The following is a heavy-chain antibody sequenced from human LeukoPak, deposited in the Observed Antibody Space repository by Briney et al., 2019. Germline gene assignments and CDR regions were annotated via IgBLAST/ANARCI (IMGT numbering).Heavy chain of an antibody. CDR3: ARHHYYGSGSYYTNWFDP. CDR1: GYSFTSCW. V-gene: IGHV5-51*01. CDR2: IYPGDSDT. Sequence: GESLKISCKGSGYSFTSCWIGLVRQMPGKGLEWMGIIYPGDSDTRYSPSFQGQVTISADKSISTAYLQWSSLRASDTAMYYCARHHYYGSGSYYTNWFDPWGQGTLVTVSS. J-gene: IGHJ5*02. D-gene: IGHD3-10*01.